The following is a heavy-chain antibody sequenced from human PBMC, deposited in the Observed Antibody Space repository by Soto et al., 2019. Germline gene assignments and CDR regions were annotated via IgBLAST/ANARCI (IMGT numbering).Heavy chain of an antibody. CDR1: GFTFRDYY. CDR2: ISHSGKTI. Sequence: GGSLRLSCATSGFTFRDYYFSWVRQAPGKGLEWISYISHSGKTIYYADSVKGRFTISRDDAKNTLYLQMNSLRAEDTAMYYCTRRDSGAFDVWGHGTMVTVSS. J-gene: IGHJ3*01. V-gene: IGHV3-11*01. CDR3: TRRDSGAFDV.